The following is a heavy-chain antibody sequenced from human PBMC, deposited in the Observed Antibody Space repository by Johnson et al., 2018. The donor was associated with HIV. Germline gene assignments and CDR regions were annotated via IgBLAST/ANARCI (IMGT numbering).Heavy chain of an antibody. D-gene: IGHD4-23*01. CDR3: AKDIGDGGNSEGVAFDI. CDR2: IRYDGSNK. V-gene: IGHV3-30*02. CDR1: GFTFSSYG. J-gene: IGHJ3*02. Sequence: QVQLVESGGGVVQPGGSLRLSCAASGFTFSSYGMHWVRQAPGKGLEWVAFIRYDGSNKYYADSVKGRFTISRDNAKNSLYLQMNSLRAEDTALYYCAKDIGDGGNSEGVAFDIWGQGTMVTVSS.